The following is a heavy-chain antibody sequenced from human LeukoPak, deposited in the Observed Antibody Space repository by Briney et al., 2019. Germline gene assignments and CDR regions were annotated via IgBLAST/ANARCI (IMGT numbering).Heavy chain of an antibody. CDR3: ARGGGSYGKYYFDY. V-gene: IGHV3-20*04. CDR2: INWNGGST. D-gene: IGHD5-18*01. J-gene: IGHJ4*02. CDR1: GFTFDDYG. Sequence: GGSLRLSCAASGFTFDDYGMSWVRQAPGKGLEWVSGINWNGGSTGYADSLKGRFTISRDNAKNSLYLQMNSLRAEDSAVYYCARGGGSYGKYYFDYWGQGTLVTVSS.